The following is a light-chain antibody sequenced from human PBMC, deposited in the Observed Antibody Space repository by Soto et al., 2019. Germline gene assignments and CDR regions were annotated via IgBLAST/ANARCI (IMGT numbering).Light chain of an antibody. CDR3: QQYGRSPKT. V-gene: IGKV3-20*01. CDR1: QSVSSSS. CDR2: DAS. J-gene: IGKJ1*01. Sequence: EIVLTQSPGTLSLSPGERATLSCRASQSVSSSSLAWYQQKPGQSPRLLIYDASNRATGIPDRFSGSGSGTDFTLTISRLEPEDFAVYSCQQYGRSPKTFGQGTTVEIK.